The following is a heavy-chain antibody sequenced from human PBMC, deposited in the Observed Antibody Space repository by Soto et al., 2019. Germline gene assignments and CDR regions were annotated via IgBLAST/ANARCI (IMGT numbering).Heavy chain of an antibody. Sequence: SVKVSCKASGGTFSSYAISWVRQAPGQGLEWMGGIIPIFGTANYAQKFQGRVTITADESTSTAYMELSSLRSEDTAVYYCARGYSSSWFSALYYFGYWGQGTLVTVSS. CDR3: ARGYSSSWFSALYYFGY. CDR2: IIPIFGTA. J-gene: IGHJ4*02. D-gene: IGHD6-13*01. V-gene: IGHV1-69*13. CDR1: GGTFSSYA.